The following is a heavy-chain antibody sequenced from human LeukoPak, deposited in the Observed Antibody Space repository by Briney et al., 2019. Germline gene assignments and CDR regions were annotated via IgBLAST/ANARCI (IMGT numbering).Heavy chain of an antibody. Sequence: ASVKVSCKASGYTFTSYGISWVRQAPGQGLEWMGWISAYNGNTNNAQKLQGRVTMTTDTSTSTAYMELRSLRSDDTAVYYCARGASWIQLWFAFDYRGQGTLVTVSS. D-gene: IGHD5-18*01. CDR3: ARGASWIQLWFAFDY. CDR2: ISAYNGNT. J-gene: IGHJ4*02. V-gene: IGHV1-18*01. CDR1: GYTFTSYG.